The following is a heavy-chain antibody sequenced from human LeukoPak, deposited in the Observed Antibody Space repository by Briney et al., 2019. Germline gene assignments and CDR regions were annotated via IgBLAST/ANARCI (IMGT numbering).Heavy chain of an antibody. CDR3: AKEASGSSGWYGNYYYYYYMDV. CDR2: IRYDGSNK. CDR1: GFTFSSYG. V-gene: IGHV3-30*02. D-gene: IGHD6-19*01. Sequence: GGSLRLSCAASGFTFSSYGMHWVRQAPGKGLEWVAFIRYDGSNKYYADSVKGRFTISRDNFKNTLYLQMNSLRAEDTAVYYCAKEASGSSGWYGNYYYYYYMDVWGKGTTVTVSS. J-gene: IGHJ6*03.